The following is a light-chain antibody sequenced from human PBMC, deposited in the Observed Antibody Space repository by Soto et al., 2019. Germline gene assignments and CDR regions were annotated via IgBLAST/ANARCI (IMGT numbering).Light chain of an antibody. V-gene: IGLV1-40*01. J-gene: IGLJ3*02. CDR3: QSSDSSLSGWV. CDR1: SSNIGAGYD. CDR2: GNS. Sequence: QSVLTQPPSLSGAPGQRVTISCTGRSSNIGAGYDVHWYQQLPGTAPKLLIYGNSNRPSGVPDRFSGSKSGTSASLAITGLQAEDEADYSCQSSDSSLSGWVFGGGTKLTVL.